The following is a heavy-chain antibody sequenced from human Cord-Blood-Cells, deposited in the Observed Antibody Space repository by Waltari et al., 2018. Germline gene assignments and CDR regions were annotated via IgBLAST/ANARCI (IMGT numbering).Heavy chain of an antibody. J-gene: IGHJ3*02. CDR1: GGSISSGSYY. CDR3: ARGTYYDFWSGYAFDAFDI. CDR2: IYTSGST. Sequence: QVQLQESGPGLVKPSQTLSLPCTVSGGSISSGSYYRRWIRQPAGKGLEWIGYIYTSGSTNYNPSLKSRVTISVDTSKNQFSLKLSSVTAADTAVYYCARGTYYDFWSGYAFDAFDIWGQGTMVTVSS. D-gene: IGHD3-3*01. V-gene: IGHV4-61*09.